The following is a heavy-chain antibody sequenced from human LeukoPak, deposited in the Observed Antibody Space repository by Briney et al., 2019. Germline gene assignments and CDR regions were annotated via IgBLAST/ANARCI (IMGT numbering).Heavy chain of an antibody. Sequence: PGGSLRLSCAASGFTFSSYAMHWVRQAPGKGLEWVAVISYDGSNKYYADSVKGRFTISRDNSKNTLYLQMNGLRAEDTAVYYCARSREWFALYDAFDIWGQGTMVTVSS. CDR1: GFTFSSYA. D-gene: IGHD3-3*01. J-gene: IGHJ3*02. CDR3: ARSREWFALYDAFDI. CDR2: ISYDGSNK. V-gene: IGHV3-30-3*01.